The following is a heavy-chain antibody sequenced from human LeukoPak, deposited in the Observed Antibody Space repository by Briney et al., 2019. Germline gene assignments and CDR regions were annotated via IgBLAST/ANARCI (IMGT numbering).Heavy chain of an antibody. Sequence: GASVKVSCKASGYTFTSYAMHWVRQAPGQRLEWMGWINAGNGNTKYSQKFQGRVTITRDTSASTAYKELSSLRSEDTAVYYCARVRAGAYGDYGTANWFDPWGQGTLVTVSS. CDR1: GYTFTSYA. J-gene: IGHJ5*02. CDR3: ARVRAGAYGDYGTANWFDP. CDR2: INAGNGNT. V-gene: IGHV1-3*01. D-gene: IGHD4-17*01.